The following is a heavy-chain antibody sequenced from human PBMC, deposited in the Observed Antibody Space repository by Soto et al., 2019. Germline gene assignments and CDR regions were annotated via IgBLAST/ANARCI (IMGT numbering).Heavy chain of an antibody. V-gene: IGHV4-59*01. CDR1: GGSISSYY. D-gene: IGHD2-2*01. J-gene: IGHJ4*02. Sequence: PSETLSLTCTVSGGSISSYYWSWIRQPPGKGLEWIGYIYYSGSTNYNPSLKSRVTISVDTSKNQFSLKLSSVTAADTAVYYCARDTSRLPGYYYFDYWGQGTLVTVYS. CDR3: ARDTSRLPGYYYFDY. CDR2: IYYSGST.